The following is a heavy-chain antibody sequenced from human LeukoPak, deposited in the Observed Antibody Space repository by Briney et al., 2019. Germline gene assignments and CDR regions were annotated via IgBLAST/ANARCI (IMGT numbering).Heavy chain of an antibody. CDR3: ASDYPNFNY. Sequence: PGGSLRLSCAASGFTFNNYAMSWVRQAPGKGLEWVSLIYSDGSTYYADSVKGRFTISRDNSKNTLYLQMNSLRAEDTAVYYCASDYPNFNYWGQGTLVTVSS. CDR1: GFTFNNYA. J-gene: IGHJ4*02. V-gene: IGHV3-53*01. CDR2: IYSDGST.